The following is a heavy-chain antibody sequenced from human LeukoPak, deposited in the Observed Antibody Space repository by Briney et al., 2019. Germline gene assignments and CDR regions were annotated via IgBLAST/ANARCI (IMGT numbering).Heavy chain of an antibody. Sequence: GASVKVSCKASGYTFTSYGISWVRQAPGQGLEWMGWISAYNGNTNYAQKLQGRVTMTTDTSTSTAYMELRSLRSDDTAVYYCARGSLGYCSSGSCPVDYWGQGTLVTVSS. CDR3: ARGSLGYCSSGSCPVDY. V-gene: IGHV1-18*01. CDR1: GYTFTSYG. J-gene: IGHJ4*02. D-gene: IGHD2-15*01. CDR2: ISAYNGNT.